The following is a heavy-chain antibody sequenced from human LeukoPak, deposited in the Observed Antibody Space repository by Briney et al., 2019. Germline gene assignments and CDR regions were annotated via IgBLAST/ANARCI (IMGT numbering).Heavy chain of an antibody. V-gene: IGHV1-18*01. Sequence: ASVKVSCKASGYTFTNYGISWVRQAPGQGLEWMGWISAYNGNTNYAQKLQGRVTMTTDTSTSTAYMELRSLRSDDTAVYYCARSGNRLLWFGETMGYCDHWGQGTLVTVSS. D-gene: IGHD3-10*01. J-gene: IGHJ4*02. CDR1: GYTFTNYG. CDR3: ARSGNRLLWFGETMGYCDH. CDR2: ISAYNGNT.